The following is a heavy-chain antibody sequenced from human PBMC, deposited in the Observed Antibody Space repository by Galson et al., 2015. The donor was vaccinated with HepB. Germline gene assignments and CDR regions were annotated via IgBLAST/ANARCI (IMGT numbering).Heavy chain of an antibody. Sequence: CAISGDSVSSNSAAWNWIRQSPSRGLEWLGRTYYRSKWYNDYAVSVKSRITINPDTSKNQFSLQLNSVTPEDTAVYYCARIHERYCSSTSCSNYYYYYGMDVWGQGTTFTVSS. CDR2: TYYRSKWYN. V-gene: IGHV6-1*01. J-gene: IGHJ6*02. CDR3: ARIHERYCSSTSCSNYYYYYGMDV. CDR1: GDSVSSNSAA. D-gene: IGHD2-2*01.